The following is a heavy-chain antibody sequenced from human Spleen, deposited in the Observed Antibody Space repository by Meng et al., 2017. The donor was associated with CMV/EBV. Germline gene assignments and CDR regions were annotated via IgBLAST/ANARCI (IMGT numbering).Heavy chain of an antibody. CDR3: AKDFHGGNSVLSD. J-gene: IGHJ4*02. D-gene: IGHD4-23*01. Sequence: GESLKISCAASGFTFSSYWMHWVRQAPGKGLVWVSRINSDGSSTSYADSVKGRFTISRDNSKNTLYLQMNSLRAEDTAVYYCAKDFHGGNSVLSDWGQGTLVTVSS. CDR2: INSDGSST. V-gene: IGHV3-74*01. CDR1: GFTFSSYW.